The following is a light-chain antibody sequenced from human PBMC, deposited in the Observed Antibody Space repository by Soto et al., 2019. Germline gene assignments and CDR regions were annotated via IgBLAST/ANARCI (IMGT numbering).Light chain of an antibody. CDR1: QDVGSF. CDR3: QQYNSHSFYS. CDR2: LAS. V-gene: IGKV1-5*03. Sequence: DVQMAQSPSTLSASVGDTVTVGCRASQDVGSFVAWYQQKPGKAPKLLIYLASRLKSGVPSRFSGSGSGTDFSLTISGLQPDDFATYFCQQYNSHSFYSVGQGTKLDIK. J-gene: IGKJ2*03.